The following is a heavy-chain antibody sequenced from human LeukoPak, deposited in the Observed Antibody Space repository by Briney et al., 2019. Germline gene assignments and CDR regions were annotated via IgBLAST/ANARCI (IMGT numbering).Heavy chain of an antibody. J-gene: IGHJ4*02. Sequence: SVKVSCKASGGTFSSYTISWVRQAPGQGLEWMGGIIPILGIANYAQKFQGRVTITADKSTSTAYMELSSLRSDDTAVYYCARADCSSTSCYHYFDYWGQGTLVTVSS. V-gene: IGHV1-69*02. D-gene: IGHD2-2*01. CDR3: ARADCSSTSCYHYFDY. CDR1: GGTFSSYT. CDR2: IIPILGIA.